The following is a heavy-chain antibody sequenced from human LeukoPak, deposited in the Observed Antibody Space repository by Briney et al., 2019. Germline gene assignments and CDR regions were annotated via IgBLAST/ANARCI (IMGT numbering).Heavy chain of an antibody. V-gene: IGHV3-21*01. Sequence: GGSLRLSCAASGSTFSSYAMNWVRQAPGKGLEWVSSVSSSSTNKFYADSVKGRFTISRDDAKNSLYLQMNSLRVEDTAVYYCARENFMATSGTTFDIWGQGTMVSVSS. CDR2: VSSSSTNK. CDR3: ARENFMATSGTTFDI. J-gene: IGHJ3*02. D-gene: IGHD1-1*01. CDR1: GSTFSSYA.